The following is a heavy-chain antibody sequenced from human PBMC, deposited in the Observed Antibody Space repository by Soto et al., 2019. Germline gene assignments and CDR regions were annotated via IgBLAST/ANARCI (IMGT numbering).Heavy chain of an antibody. D-gene: IGHD2-2*01. CDR2: IYYSGST. J-gene: IGHJ5*02. V-gene: IGHV4-31*03. CDR3: GREGYCSSTSCYDWFDP. Sequence: SQTLSLTCTVSRVAISSGSYYWSCILQHPGKGLEWIGYIYYSGSTYYNPSLNSRVTISVDTSKNQFSLKLSSVTAADTDVYYCGREGYCSSTSCYDWFDPWGPGPLVTVYS. CDR1: RVAISSGSYY.